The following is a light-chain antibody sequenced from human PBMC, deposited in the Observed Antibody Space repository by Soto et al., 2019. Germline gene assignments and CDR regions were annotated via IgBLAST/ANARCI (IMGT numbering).Light chain of an antibody. Sequence: QSALTQPASVSGSPGQSITISCTGTSGDIGSYNRVSWYQQHPGKAPKLIIYEVTDRPSGVSNRFSGSKSGNTASLTISWLQAEDEAEYYCSSYTNINTRACVFGPGTKLTVL. J-gene: IGLJ1*01. V-gene: IGLV2-14*01. CDR2: EVT. CDR3: SSYTNINTRACV. CDR1: SGDIGSYNR.